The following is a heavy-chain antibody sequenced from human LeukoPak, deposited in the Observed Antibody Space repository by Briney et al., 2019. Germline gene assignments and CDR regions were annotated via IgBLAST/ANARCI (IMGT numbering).Heavy chain of an antibody. CDR2: LSGSGGDT. J-gene: IGHJ4*02. CDR3: AKDAMATVTYFDY. CDR1: GFTFNSYA. D-gene: IGHD4-17*01. Sequence: GGSLRLSCATSGFTFNSYAMSWVRQAPGKGLEWVSCLSGSGGDTDYADSVKGRFTISRDNARNTLYLQMNSLRTEDTAVYYCAKDAMATVTYFDYWGQGSLVTVSS. V-gene: IGHV3-23*01.